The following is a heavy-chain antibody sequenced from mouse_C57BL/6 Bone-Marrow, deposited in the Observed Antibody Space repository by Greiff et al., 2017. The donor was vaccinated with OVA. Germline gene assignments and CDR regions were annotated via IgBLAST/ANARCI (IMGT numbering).Heavy chain of an antibody. CDR1: GFTFSDAW. J-gene: IGHJ2*01. V-gene: IGHV6-6*01. Sequence: DVKLQESGGGLVQPGGSMKLSCAASGFTFSDAWMDWVRQSPEKGLEWVAEIRNKANNHATYYAESVKGRFTISRDDSKSSVYLQMNSLRAEDTGIYYCTRGPFDGSTFFDYWGQGTTLTVSS. D-gene: IGHD2-3*01. CDR3: TRGPFDGSTFFDY. CDR2: IRNKANNHAT.